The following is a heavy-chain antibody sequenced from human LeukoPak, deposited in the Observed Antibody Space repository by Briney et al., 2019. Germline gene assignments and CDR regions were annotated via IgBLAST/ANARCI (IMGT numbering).Heavy chain of an antibody. J-gene: IGHJ6*02. Sequence: PGGSLRLSCAASGFTFSSFGMNWVRQAPGKGREGVSYISDSSSLTDYADSVKGRFTISRDNAKNSLSLQMNSLRDEDTAVYFSAKVIRGGYGMDVWGQGTTVTVSS. V-gene: IGHV3-48*02. D-gene: IGHD3-10*01. CDR2: ISDSSSLT. CDR1: GFTFSSFG. CDR3: AKVIRGGYGMDV.